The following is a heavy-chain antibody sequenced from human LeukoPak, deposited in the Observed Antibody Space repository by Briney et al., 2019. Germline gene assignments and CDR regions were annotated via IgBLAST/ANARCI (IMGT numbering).Heavy chain of an antibody. CDR2: ISATNGNT. CDR1: GYSFSSYG. J-gene: IGHJ4*02. D-gene: IGHD2-8*01. Sequence: ASVKVSCKTSGYSFSSYGVSWVRQAPGQGLEWMGWISATNGNTKYTQSLQGRVTMTTDTSTRTAYMELRSLTSDDTAIYYCARDMSSAVSMVSPDYWGQGTLVTVSS. CDR3: ARDMSSAVSMVSPDY. V-gene: IGHV1-18*01.